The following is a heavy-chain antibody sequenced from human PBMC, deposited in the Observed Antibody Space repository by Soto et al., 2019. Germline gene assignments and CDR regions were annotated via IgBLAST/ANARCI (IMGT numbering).Heavy chain of an antibody. CDR2: ISGSGGST. CDR1: GFTFSSYA. CDR3: AKDLEAVDTAMVFTPFDY. V-gene: IGHV3-23*01. D-gene: IGHD5-18*01. J-gene: IGHJ4*02. Sequence: GGSLRLSCAASGFTFSSYAMSWVRQAPGKGLEWVSAISGSGGSTYYADSVEGRFTISRDNSKNTLYLQMNSLRAEDTAVYYCAKDLEAVDTAMVFTPFDYWGRGTLVTVSS.